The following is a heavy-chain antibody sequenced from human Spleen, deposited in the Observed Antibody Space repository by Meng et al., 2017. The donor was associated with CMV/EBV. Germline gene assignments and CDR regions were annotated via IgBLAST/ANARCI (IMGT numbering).Heavy chain of an antibody. D-gene: IGHD2-2*01. CDR2: INPDGSNT. Sequence: YTFTSFYIHWVRRAPGQGLEWMGIINPDGSNTNYAQNVQGRVTMTRDTSTSTVYMELSSLRSEDTAFYYCARRFCSSSSSSSCSLDYWGQGTLVTVSS. CDR3: ARRFCSSSSSSSCSLDY. J-gene: IGHJ4*02. CDR1: YTFTSFY. V-gene: IGHV1-46*01.